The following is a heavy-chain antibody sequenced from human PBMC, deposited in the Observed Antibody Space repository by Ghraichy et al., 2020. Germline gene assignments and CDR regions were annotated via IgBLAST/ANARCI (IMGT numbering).Heavy chain of an antibody. D-gene: IGHD5-24*01. Sequence: SETLSLTCTVSGGAISSYYWSWIRQPPGKGLEWIGYIYYSGSTNYNPSLKSRVTISVDTSKNQFSLKLNSLTAADTAVYYCARDRAGYNFDAFNIWGQGTMVTV. CDR2: IYYSGST. CDR1: GGAISSYY. J-gene: IGHJ3*02. V-gene: IGHV4-59*01. CDR3: ARDRAGYNFDAFNI.